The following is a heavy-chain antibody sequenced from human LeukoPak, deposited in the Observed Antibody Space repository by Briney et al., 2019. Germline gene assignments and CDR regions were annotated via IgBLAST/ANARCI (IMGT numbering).Heavy chain of an antibody. D-gene: IGHD5-12*01. J-gene: IGHJ5*02. CDR2: IYSNGNT. V-gene: IGHV4-4*07. CDR3: ARGRYSGYPRWFDP. CDR1: GDSISGYY. Sequence: PSETLSLTCTVSGDSISGYYWNWIRQPAGKGLEWIGRIYSNGNTNYNPSLESRVTMSVDTSKNQFSLKLSSVTAADTAVYYCARGRYSGYPRWFDPWGQGTLVTVSS.